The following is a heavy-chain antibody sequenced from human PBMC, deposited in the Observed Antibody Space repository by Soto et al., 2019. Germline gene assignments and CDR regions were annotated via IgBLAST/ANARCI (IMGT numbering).Heavy chain of an antibody. CDR2: ISYDGSNK. D-gene: IGHD3-3*01. CDR3: ARGGLRVLGWLAYGMDV. Sequence: QVQLVESGGGVVQPGRSLRLSCAASGFTFSSYAMHWVRQAPGKGLEWVAVISYDGSNKYYADSVKGRFTISRDNSKNTLDLQMNSLRAEDTAVYCCARGGLRVLGWLAYGMDVGGQGTTVTVSS. CDR1: GFTFSSYA. J-gene: IGHJ6*02. V-gene: IGHV3-30-3*01.